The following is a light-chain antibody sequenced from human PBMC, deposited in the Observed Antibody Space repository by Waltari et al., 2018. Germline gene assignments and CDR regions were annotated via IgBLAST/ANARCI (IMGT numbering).Light chain of an antibody. CDR3: QTWDTNTVV. Sequence: SFALTQAPSLSVSPGQTATIACSGDALGTQYVCWYQQKPGQSPVLVMFEDEKRPSGIPERFSASNSGNTALLTITGVQALDEAAYYCQTWDTNTVVFGGGTKLTVL. CDR2: EDE. CDR1: ALGTQY. J-gene: IGLJ2*01. V-gene: IGLV3-1*01.